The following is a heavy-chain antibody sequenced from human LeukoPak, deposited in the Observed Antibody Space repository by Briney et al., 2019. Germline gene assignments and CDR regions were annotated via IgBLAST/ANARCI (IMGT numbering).Heavy chain of an antibody. J-gene: IGHJ4*02. CDR3: ARPSLTGDTWVDY. V-gene: IGHV4-39*07. D-gene: IGHD7-27*01. CDR2: IFYSGSP. Sequence: SDTLSLTCTVSGGSISNTIYYWGWIRQPPGKGLQWIGSIFYSGSPYYNPSLKSRVTISVDTSKNQFSLKVNSATSADTAVYYCARPSLTGDTWVDYWGQGTLVTVSS. CDR1: GGSISNTIYY.